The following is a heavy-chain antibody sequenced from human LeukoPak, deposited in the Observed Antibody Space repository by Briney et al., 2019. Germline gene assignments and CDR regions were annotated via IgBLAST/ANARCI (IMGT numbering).Heavy chain of an antibody. V-gene: IGHV3-21*01. CDR1: GFTFSSYT. CDR2: ISSSTSYI. J-gene: IGHJ4*02. Sequence: GGSLRLSCAASGFTFSSYTMYWVRQAPGKGLEWVSSISSSTSYIYYADSVKGRFTISRDNAKNSLYLQMNSLRAEDTAVYYCARVDNYGGNPPDYWGQGTLVTVSS. D-gene: IGHD4-23*01. CDR3: ARVDNYGGNPPDY.